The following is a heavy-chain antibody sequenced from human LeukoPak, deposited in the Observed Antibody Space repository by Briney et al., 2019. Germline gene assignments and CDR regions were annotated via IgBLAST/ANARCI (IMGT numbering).Heavy chain of an antibody. V-gene: IGHV4-61*08. CDR3: ARTRITIFVRYFDL. CDR2: IYHSGST. Sequence: SETLSLTCTVSGGSISSGGYYWSWIRQHPGKDLEWIGEIYHSGSTNYNPSLKSRVTISVDTSKNQFSLKLSSVTAADTAVYYCARTRITIFVRYFDLWGRGALVTVSS. J-gene: IGHJ2*01. D-gene: IGHD3-3*01. CDR1: GGSISSGGYY.